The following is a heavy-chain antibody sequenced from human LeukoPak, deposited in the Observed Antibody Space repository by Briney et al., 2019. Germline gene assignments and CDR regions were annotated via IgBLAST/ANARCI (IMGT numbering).Heavy chain of an antibody. D-gene: IGHD6-6*01. CDR3: ARVAKTGYSSSSDYFDY. J-gene: IGHJ4*02. Sequence: GESLKISCKGSGYSITTYWIGWVRQMPGKGLEWVGIIYPGDSDTRYSPSFQGQVTISADKSISTAYLQWSSLKASDTAMYYCARVAKTGYSSSSDYFDYWGQGTLVTVSS. V-gene: IGHV5-51*01. CDR1: GYSITTYW. CDR2: IYPGDSDT.